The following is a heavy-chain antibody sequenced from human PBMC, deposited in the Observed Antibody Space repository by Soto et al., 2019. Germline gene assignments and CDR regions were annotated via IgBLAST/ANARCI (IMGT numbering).Heavy chain of an antibody. CDR3: ARGESYSASNFAHGIQLWSFDF. D-gene: IGHD5-18*01. CDR1: GGSINTFY. J-gene: IGHJ4*02. Sequence: PSETLSLTCTVSGGSINTFYLRGVRQRAGKGLEWIRRIFSSGSTSFNPSLESRVAMSVDTSKNHFSLNLSSVTAADMAVYYCARGESYSASNFAHGIQLWSFDFWGQGALVTVSS. CDR2: IFSSGST. V-gene: IGHV4-4*07.